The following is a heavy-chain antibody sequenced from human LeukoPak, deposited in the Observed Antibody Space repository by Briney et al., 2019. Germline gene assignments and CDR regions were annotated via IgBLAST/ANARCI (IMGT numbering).Heavy chain of an antibody. CDR3: ARDHLDYGGNAFDY. J-gene: IGHJ4*02. CDR2: IYYSGST. V-gene: IGHV4-39*07. Sequence: SETLSLTCTVSGGSISSSSYYWGWIRQPPGKGLEWIGSIYYSGSTYYNPSLKSRVTISVDTSRNQFSLKLSSVTAADTAVYYCARDHLDYGGNAFDYWGQGTLVTVSS. CDR1: GGSISSSSYY. D-gene: IGHD4-23*01.